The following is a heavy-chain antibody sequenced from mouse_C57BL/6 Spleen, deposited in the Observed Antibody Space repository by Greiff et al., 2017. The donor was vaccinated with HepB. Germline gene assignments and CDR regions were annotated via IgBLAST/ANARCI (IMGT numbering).Heavy chain of an antibody. Sequence: QVQLQQPGAELVMPGASVKLSCKASGYTFTSYWMHWVKQRPGQGLEWIGEIDPSDSYTNYNQTFKGTSTLTVDKSSSTPYMQLSSLTSEDSTVYYCATYVYYSFDYGGQGTTLTVSS. V-gene: IGHV1-69*01. J-gene: IGHJ2*01. CDR2: IDPSDSYT. D-gene: IGHD2-3*01. CDR1: GYTFTSYW. CDR3: ATYVYYSFDY.